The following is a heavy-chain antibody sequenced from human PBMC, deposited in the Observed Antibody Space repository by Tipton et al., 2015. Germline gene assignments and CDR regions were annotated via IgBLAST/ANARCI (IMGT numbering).Heavy chain of an antibody. V-gene: IGHV4-59*01. D-gene: IGHD5-24*01. CDR2: IDYSGST. J-gene: IGHJ4*02. CDR3: ARAGMAHFDY. Sequence: GSLRLSCTVSGGSISSYYWSWIRQSPGKGLEWIGYIDYSGSTRYNPSLKSRLTMSVDTSKKQFSLMLSSVTAADTAVYYCARAGMAHFDYWGQGTLVTVSS. CDR1: GGSISSYY.